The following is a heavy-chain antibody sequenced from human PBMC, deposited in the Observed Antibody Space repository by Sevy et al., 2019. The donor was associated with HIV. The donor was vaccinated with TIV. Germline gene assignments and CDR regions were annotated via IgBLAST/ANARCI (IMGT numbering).Heavy chain of an antibody. CDR2: ISESDERI. CDR3: ARNLGALPNYYYGVDV. CDR1: GFTFSSYG. J-gene: IGHJ6*02. Sequence: GGSLRLSCGASGFTFSSYGMSWVRQAPGKGLEWISTISESDERIKHADSVKGRCTISRDNSKKILYLQMRSLRAEDTAVYYCARNLGALPNYYYGVDVWGQGTTVTVSS. D-gene: IGHD6-6*01. V-gene: IGHV3-23*01.